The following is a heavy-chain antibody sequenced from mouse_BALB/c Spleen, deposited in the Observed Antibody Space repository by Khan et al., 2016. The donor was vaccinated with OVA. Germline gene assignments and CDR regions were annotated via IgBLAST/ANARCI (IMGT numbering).Heavy chain of an antibody. CDR1: GYTFINYW. CDR3: ARRGLRWDFDY. V-gene: IGHV1-7*01. CDR2: INPSTGYT. Sequence: VQLQQSGAELAKPGASVKMSCKASGYTFINYWILWVKQRPGQGLEWIGYINPSTGYTEYNQNFKDKATLTADKSSSTAYMQRSILTSEDSAVYYCARRGLRWDFDYWGQGTTLTVSS. D-gene: IGHD1-1*01. J-gene: IGHJ2*01.